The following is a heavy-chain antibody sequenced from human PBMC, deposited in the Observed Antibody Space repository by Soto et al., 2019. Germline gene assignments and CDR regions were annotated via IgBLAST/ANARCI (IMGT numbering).Heavy chain of an antibody. CDR1: GGSISSYY. Sequence: PSETLSLTCTVSGGSISSYYWSWIRQPPGKGLEWIGYIYYSGSTNYNPSLKSRVTISVDTSKNQFSLKLSSVTAADTAVYYCARRAGYSFDAFDIWGQGTMVTVSS. D-gene: IGHD5-18*01. J-gene: IGHJ3*02. V-gene: IGHV4-59*08. CDR2: IYYSGST. CDR3: ARRAGYSFDAFDI.